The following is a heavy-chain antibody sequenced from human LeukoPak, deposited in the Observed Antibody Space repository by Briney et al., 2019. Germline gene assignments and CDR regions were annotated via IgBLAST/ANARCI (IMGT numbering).Heavy chain of an antibody. CDR2: ISGSGGST. Sequence: PGRSLRLSCAASGFAFDDYAMHWVRQAPGKGLEWVSAISGSGGSTYYADSVKGRFTISRDNSKNTLYLQMNSLRAEDTAVYYCAKIASIVATIWLWGQGTLVTVSS. CDR1: GFAFDDYA. CDR3: AKIASIVATIWL. V-gene: IGHV3-23*01. J-gene: IGHJ4*02. D-gene: IGHD5-12*01.